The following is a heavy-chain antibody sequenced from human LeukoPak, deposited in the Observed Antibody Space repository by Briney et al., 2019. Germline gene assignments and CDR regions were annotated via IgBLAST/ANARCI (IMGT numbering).Heavy chain of an antibody. D-gene: IGHD6-13*01. V-gene: IGHV4-4*07. Sequence: SETLSLTCTVSGGSISSYYWSWIRQPAGKGLEWIGRIYTSGSTNYNPSLKSRVTMSVDTSKNQFSLKLSSVTAADTAVYYCARTYSSSRYGNWFDPWGQGTLVTVSS. CDR3: ARTYSSSRYGNWFDP. CDR2: IYTSGST. CDR1: GGSISSYY. J-gene: IGHJ5*02.